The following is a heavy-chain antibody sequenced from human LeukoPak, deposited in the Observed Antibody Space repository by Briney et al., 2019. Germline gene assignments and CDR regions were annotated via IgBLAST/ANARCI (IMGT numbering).Heavy chain of an antibody. V-gene: IGHV3-21*01. D-gene: IGHD4-17*01. CDR2: ISSSSSYI. CDR3: ARRWHDYGDLAFDI. J-gene: IGHJ3*02. CDR1: GFTFSSYS. Sequence: GGSLRLSCAASGFTFSSYSMNWVRQAPGKGLEWVSSISSSSSYIYYADSVKGRFTISRDNAKNSLYLQMNSLRAEDTAVYYCARRWHDYGDLAFDIWGQGTMVTVSS.